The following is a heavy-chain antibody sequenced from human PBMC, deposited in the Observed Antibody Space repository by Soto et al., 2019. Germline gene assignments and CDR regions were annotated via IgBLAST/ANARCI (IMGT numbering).Heavy chain of an antibody. D-gene: IGHD7-27*01. V-gene: IGHV4-34*01. J-gene: IGHJ6*02. Sequence: SETLSLTCAVYGGSFSGYYWSWIRQPPGKGLEWIGEINHSGSTNYNPSLKSRVTISVDTSKNQFSLKLSSVTAADTAVYYCARGPPGGARAGDRAYYYYYGMDVWGQGTTVTVSS. CDR1: GGSFSGYY. CDR2: INHSGST. CDR3: ARGPPGGARAGDRAYYYYYGMDV.